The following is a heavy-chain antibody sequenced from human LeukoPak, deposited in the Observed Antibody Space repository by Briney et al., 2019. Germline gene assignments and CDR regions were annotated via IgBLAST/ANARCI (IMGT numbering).Heavy chain of an antibody. Sequence: PGGSLRPSCAASGFTFSSYAMSWVRQAPGKGLEWVSAISGSGGSTYYADSVKGRFTISRDNSKNTLYLQMNSLRAEDTAVYCCAKCYLGYSSGWYGGDYWGQGTLVTVSS. CDR1: GFTFSSYA. D-gene: IGHD6-19*01. CDR2: ISGSGGST. J-gene: IGHJ4*02. CDR3: AKCYLGYSSGWYGGDY. V-gene: IGHV3-23*01.